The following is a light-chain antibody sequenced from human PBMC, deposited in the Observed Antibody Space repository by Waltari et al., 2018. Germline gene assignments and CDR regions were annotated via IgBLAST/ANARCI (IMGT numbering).Light chain of an antibody. CDR3: QQANSLPPT. CDR1: QGIAGR. J-gene: IGKJ4*01. CDR2: AAS. Sequence: DIQMTQSPSSVSATVGERVTITCRASQGIAGRLAWYQQKPGQAPKLLISAASNLRDGVLSRFSGSGSGTDFTLSISSLQPEDFATYYCQQANSLPPTFGGGTKVEIK. V-gene: IGKV1-12*01.